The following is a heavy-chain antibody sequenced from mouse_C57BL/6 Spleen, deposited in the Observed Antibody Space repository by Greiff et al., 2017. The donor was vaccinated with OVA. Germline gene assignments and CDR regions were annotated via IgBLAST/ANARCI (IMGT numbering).Heavy chain of an antibody. Sequence: QVQLQQPGAELVKPGASVKLSCKASGYTFTSYWMHWVKQRPGQGLEWIGMIHPNSGSTNYNEKFKSKATLTVDKSSSTAYMQLSSLTSEDSAVYYCARRPYYGSSYKDAMDYWGQGTSVTVSS. CDR3: ARRPYYGSSYKDAMDY. J-gene: IGHJ4*01. D-gene: IGHD1-1*01. V-gene: IGHV1-64*01. CDR2: IHPNSGST. CDR1: GYTFTSYW.